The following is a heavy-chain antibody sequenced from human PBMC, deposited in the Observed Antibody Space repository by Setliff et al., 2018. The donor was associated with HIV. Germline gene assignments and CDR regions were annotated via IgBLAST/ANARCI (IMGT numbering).Heavy chain of an antibody. V-gene: IGHV4-39*02. Sequence: SETLSLTCTVSGGSISNSNYFWGWIRQPPEKGLEWIGRIYSSGSTYYQPSRQGRVSMSIDSSKNHFSLSLRYVTAADTAVYYCARSFSGRYFWSGYYTGPDPKGENAFDIWGQGTMVTVSS. CDR3: ARSFSGRYFWSGYYTGPDPKGENAFDI. J-gene: IGHJ3*02. D-gene: IGHD3-3*01. CDR1: GGSISNSNYF. CDR2: IYSSGST.